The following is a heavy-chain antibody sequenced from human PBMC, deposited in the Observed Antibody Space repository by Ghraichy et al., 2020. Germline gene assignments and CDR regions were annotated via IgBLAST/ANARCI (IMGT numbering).Heavy chain of an antibody. D-gene: IGHD6-13*01. Sequence: ASVKVSCKASGYTFTSYAMHWVRQAPGQRLEWMGWINAGNGNTKYSQKFQGRVTITRDTSASTAYMELSSLRSEDTAVYYCARDGGLIAAAASFDYWGQGTLVTVSS. CDR1: GYTFTSYA. J-gene: IGHJ4*02. CDR3: ARDGGLIAAAASFDY. V-gene: IGHV1-3*01. CDR2: INAGNGNT.